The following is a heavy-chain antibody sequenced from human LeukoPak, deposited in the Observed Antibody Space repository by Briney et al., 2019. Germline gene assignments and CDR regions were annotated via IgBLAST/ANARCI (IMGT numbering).Heavy chain of an antibody. J-gene: IGHJ6*03. Sequence: GASVKVSCKASGYIFTSYGISWVRQAPGQGLEWMGWISVYNGNTKYAQKFQGRVTMTTDTSTNTAHMELRSLRSDDAAVYYCARVGGKSGKRYIDWSESPYYYYMDVWGKGTTVTVSS. V-gene: IGHV1-18*01. CDR2: ISVYNGNT. D-gene: IGHD3-9*01. CDR1: GYIFTSYG. CDR3: ARVGGKSGKRYIDWSESPYYYYMDV.